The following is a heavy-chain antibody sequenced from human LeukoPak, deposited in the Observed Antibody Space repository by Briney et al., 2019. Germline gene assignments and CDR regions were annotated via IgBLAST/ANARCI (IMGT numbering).Heavy chain of an antibody. CDR1: GLSFNTYW. CDR3: GRGPGHRSDY. J-gene: IGHJ4*02. V-gene: IGHV3-7*05. Sequence: GGSLRLSCAASGLSFNTYWMTWVRQAPGKGLEWVANINQDGSEKNYVGSVKGRFTISRASDKKSLYLQMNSLRAEDTAVYYCGRGPGHRSDYWGQGTLVTVSS. CDR2: INQDGSEK.